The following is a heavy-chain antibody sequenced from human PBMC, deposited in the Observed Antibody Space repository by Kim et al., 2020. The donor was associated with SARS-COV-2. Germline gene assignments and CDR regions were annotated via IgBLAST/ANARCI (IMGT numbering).Heavy chain of an antibody. CDR1: GFTFSSYA. Sequence: GGSLRLSCAASGFTFSSYAMHWVRQAPGKGLEWVAVISYDGSNKYYADSVKGRFTISRDNSKNTLYLQMNSLRAEDTAVYYCARPLRYFDWGDAFDIWGQGTMVTVSS. D-gene: IGHD3-9*01. CDR3: ARPLRYFDWGDAFDI. V-gene: IGHV3-30*04. J-gene: IGHJ3*02. CDR2: ISYDGSNK.